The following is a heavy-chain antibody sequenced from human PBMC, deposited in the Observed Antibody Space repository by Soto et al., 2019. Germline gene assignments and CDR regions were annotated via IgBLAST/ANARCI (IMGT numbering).Heavy chain of an antibody. D-gene: IGHD3-10*01. CDR1: GVVFSDHD. V-gene: IGHV3-13*01. J-gene: IGHJ4*02. CDR3: VRDRYYGSGSLFDN. Sequence: GGSLRLSCAASGVVFSDHDMHWVRQGPGKGLEWVSEIGVAGDTYYPESAKGRFTISRENARKTLYLQITSLRVGDTATYYCVRDRYYGSGSLFDNWGQGTPVTVSS. CDR2: IGVAGDT.